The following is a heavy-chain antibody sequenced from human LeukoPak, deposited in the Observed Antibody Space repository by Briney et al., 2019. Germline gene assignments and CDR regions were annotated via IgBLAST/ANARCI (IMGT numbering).Heavy chain of an antibody. V-gene: IGHV3-23*01. CDR1: GFTFSSYA. CDR2: ISGSGGST. D-gene: IGHD2-15*01. CDR3: AKRYCSGGSCYWIDY. J-gene: IGHJ4*02. Sequence: GGSLRLSCAASGFTFSSYAMSWVRKAPGKGLEWVSAISGSGGSTYYADSVKGRFTISGDNSKNTLYLQMNSLRAEDTAVYYCAKRYCSGGSCYWIDYWGQGTLVTVSS.